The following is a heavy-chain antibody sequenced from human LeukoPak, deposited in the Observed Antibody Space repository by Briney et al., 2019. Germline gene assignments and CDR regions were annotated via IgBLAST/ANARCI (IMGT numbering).Heavy chain of an antibody. V-gene: IGHV3-48*04. D-gene: IGHD1-26*01. CDR3: ARERRPGSGSYWFDP. J-gene: IGHJ5*02. Sequence: GGSLRLSCAASGFTFSSYSMNWVRQAPGKGLKCVSYISISSSTIYYADSVKVRFTISRDNAKNSLYLQMNSLRAEDTAVYYCARERRPGSGSYWFDPWGQGTLVTVSS. CDR1: GFTFSSYS. CDR2: ISISSSTI.